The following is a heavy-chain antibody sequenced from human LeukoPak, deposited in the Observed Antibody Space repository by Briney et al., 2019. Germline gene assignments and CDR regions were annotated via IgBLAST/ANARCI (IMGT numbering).Heavy chain of an antibody. Sequence: SETLSLTCTVSGGSISSYYWSWVRQPPGKGLEWIGYIYYSGSTNYNPSLKSRVTISVDTSKNQFSLKLSSVTAADTAVYYCARRYGSGSSGTFDYWGQGTLVTVSS. J-gene: IGHJ4*02. D-gene: IGHD3-10*01. CDR1: GGSISSYY. CDR3: ARRYGSGSSGTFDY. V-gene: IGHV4-59*01. CDR2: IYYSGST.